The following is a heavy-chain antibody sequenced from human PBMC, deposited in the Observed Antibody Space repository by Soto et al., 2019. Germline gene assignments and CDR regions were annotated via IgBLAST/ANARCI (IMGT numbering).Heavy chain of an antibody. J-gene: IGHJ5*02. CDR2: VYYNGDT. CDR1: GGSVSSGSFY. Sequence: PSETLSLTCSVSGGSVSSGSFYWGWIRQPPGKGLEWIGNVYYNGDTSYNPSLKSRVTISVDTSENQFSLRLNYVTAADTAVYYCARIRPITIFGRTTLIGSVWFDPWGQGTLVTVSS. V-gene: IGHV4-39*01. D-gene: IGHD3-3*01. CDR3: ARIRPITIFGRTTLIGSVWFDP.